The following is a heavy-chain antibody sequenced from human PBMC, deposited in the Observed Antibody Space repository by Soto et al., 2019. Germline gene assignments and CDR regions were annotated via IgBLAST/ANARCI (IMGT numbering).Heavy chain of an antibody. CDR1: GFSFSSYA. V-gene: IGHV3-30-3*01. CDR3: ARKREITIFGVVKGVGNFYYHYAMDV. Sequence: GGSLRLSCAASGFSFSSYAFHWVRQAPGKGLEWVAVISYDGSSEYHADSVKGRFTISRDNSKNTLSLQMNSLRPEDTAVYYCARKREITIFGVVKGVGNFYYHYAMDVWGQGTTVTVSS. J-gene: IGHJ6*02. CDR2: ISYDGSSE. D-gene: IGHD3-3*01.